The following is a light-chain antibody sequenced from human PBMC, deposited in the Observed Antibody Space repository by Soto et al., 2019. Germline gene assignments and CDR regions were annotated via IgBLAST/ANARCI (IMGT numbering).Light chain of an antibody. CDR3: QSYDSSLRHVV. Sequence: QAVVTQPPSVSGAPGQRVTISCTGSSSNIGAGYDVHWYQQLPGTAPKLLIYGNSNRPSGVPDRFSGSKSGTSASLAITGLQAEDDADYYCQSYDSSLRHVVFGGGTKLTVL. CDR1: SSNIGAGYD. J-gene: IGLJ2*01. CDR2: GNS. V-gene: IGLV1-40*01.